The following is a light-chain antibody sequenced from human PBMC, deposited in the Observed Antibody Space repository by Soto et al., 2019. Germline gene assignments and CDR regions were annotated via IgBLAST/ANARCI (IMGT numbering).Light chain of an antibody. CDR2: EVN. V-gene: IGLV2-8*01. CDR1: SSDVGGYNY. J-gene: IGLJ1*01. Sequence: QSVLTQPPSASGSPGQSVAISCTGTSSDVGGYNYVSWYQQHPGKAPKLMIYEVNKRPSGVPDRFSGSKSGNTASLTVSGLQAEDEADYYCSSYAGSSNVLGTGTSHRP. CDR3: SSYAGSSNV.